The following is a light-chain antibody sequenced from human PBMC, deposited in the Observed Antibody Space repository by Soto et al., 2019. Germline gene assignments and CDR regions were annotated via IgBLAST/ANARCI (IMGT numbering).Light chain of an antibody. CDR2: GAS. J-gene: IGKJ4*01. Sequence: EIVMTQSPATLSVSPWERATLSCRASQSVSSNYLAWYQQQPGQAPRLLIYGASSRATGIPDRFSGSGSGTDFTLTISRLEPEDFAVYYCQQYGSSPLTFGGGTKVDIK. CDR1: QSVSSNY. V-gene: IGKV3-20*01. CDR3: QQYGSSPLT.